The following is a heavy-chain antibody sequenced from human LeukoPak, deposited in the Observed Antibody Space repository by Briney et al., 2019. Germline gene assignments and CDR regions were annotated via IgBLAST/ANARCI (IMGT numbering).Heavy chain of an antibody. J-gene: IGHJ4*02. CDR3: AKDEGTYSYGYLFDY. Sequence: PGGSLRLSCAASGFTFSSYAMSWVRQAPGKGLEWVSAISGSGGSAYYADSVKGRFTISRDHSKNTLYLQIDSLGAGDTAVYYCAKDEGTYSYGYLFDYWGQGTLVTVSS. CDR1: GFTFSSYA. CDR2: ISGSGGSA. V-gene: IGHV3-23*01. D-gene: IGHD5-18*01.